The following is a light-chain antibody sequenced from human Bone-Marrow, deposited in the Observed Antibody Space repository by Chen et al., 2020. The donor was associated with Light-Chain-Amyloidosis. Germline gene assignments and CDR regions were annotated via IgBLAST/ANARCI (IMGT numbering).Light chain of an antibody. CDR1: QSISGD. V-gene: IGKV1-39*01. CDR3: QQTYSTPLT. CDR2: AAS. J-gene: IGKJ3*01. Sequence: DIQMTQSPPSLSASVGDRVSITCRASQSISGDLHWYQQTPGKAPELLIYAASILQSGVPSRFSGRGSGTYFTLAISSLQPEDFATYYCQQTYSTPLTFGPGTKVDMK.